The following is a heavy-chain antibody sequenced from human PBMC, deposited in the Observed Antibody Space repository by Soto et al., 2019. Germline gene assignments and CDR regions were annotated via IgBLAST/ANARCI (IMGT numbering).Heavy chain of an antibody. CDR2: IYTSGST. CDR3: ASHILTGYSYYFDY. J-gene: IGHJ4*02. CDR1: GGSISSYY. Sequence: QVQLQESGPGLVKPSETLSLTCTVSGGSISSYYWSWIRQPAGKGLEWIGRIYTSGSTNYNPSLKGRVTMSVDTSTNQFSLKLSSVTAADTAVYYCASHILTGYSYYFDYWGQGTLVTVSS. D-gene: IGHD3-9*01. V-gene: IGHV4-4*07.